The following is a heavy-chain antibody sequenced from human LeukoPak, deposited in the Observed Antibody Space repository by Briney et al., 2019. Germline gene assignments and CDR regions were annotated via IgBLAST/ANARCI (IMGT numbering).Heavy chain of an antibody. J-gene: IGHJ6*02. Sequence: PSETLSLTCTVSGGSISSYYWSWIRQPPGKGLEWIGYIYYSGSTNYNPSLKSRVTISVDTSKNQFSLKLSSVTAADTAVYYCARLEVVRGLIPLAPYGMDVWGQGTTVTVSS. CDR2: IYYSGST. V-gene: IGHV4-59*08. D-gene: IGHD3-10*01. CDR3: ARLEVVRGLIPLAPYGMDV. CDR1: GGSISSYY.